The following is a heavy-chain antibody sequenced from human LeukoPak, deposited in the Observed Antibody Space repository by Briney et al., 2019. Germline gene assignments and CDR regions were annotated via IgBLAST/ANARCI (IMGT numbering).Heavy chain of an antibody. D-gene: IGHD2-21*02. CDR2: TSYDGSNK. CDR3: ARDRLEAVTDDDYFDY. J-gene: IGHJ4*02. V-gene: IGHV3-30-3*01. Sequence: AGGSLRLSCAASGFTFSGYAMHWVRQAPGKGLEWVAVTSYDGSNKYYADSVKGRFTISRDNSKNTVYLQMNSLRAEDTGVYYCARDRLEAVTDDDYFDYWGRGTLVTVSS. CDR1: GFTFSGYA.